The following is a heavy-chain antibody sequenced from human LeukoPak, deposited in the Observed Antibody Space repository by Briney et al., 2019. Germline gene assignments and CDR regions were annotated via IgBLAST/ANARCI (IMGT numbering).Heavy chain of an antibody. Sequence: GGSLRLSCTASGLTFTYYAMTWVRQAPGKGLEWVSLISGSGGSAKYADSVKGRFTISRDNSKNTLFLQMSSLRAEDTAIYYCAKVVSSGWYAMDVWGRGTSVTVS. CDR1: GLTFTYYA. D-gene: IGHD6-19*01. CDR3: AKVVSSGWYAMDV. CDR2: ISGSGGSA. V-gene: IGHV3-23*01. J-gene: IGHJ6*02.